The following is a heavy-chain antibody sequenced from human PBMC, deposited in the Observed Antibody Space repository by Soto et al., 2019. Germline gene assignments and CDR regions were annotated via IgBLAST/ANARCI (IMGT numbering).Heavy chain of an antibody. V-gene: IGHV3-30*18. D-gene: IGHD3-3*01. CDR1: GFTFSSYG. CDR3: AKDDETGSTYYDFWSGYSTPNYFDY. Sequence: GGSLRLSCAASGFTFSSYGMHWVRQAPGKGLEWVAVISYDGSNKYYADSVKGRFTISRDNSKNTLYLQMNSLRAEDTAVYYCAKDDETGSTYYDFWSGYSTPNYFDYWGQGTLVTVSS. CDR2: ISYDGSNK. J-gene: IGHJ4*02.